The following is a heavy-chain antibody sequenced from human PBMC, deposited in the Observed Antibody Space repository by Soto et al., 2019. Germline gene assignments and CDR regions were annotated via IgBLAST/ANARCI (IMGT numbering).Heavy chain of an antibody. CDR3: ARHSTAMVTDWFDP. J-gene: IGHJ5*02. CDR1: GGSISSSSYY. CDR2: IYYSGST. V-gene: IGHV4-39*01. Sequence: ETLSLTCTVSGGSISSSSYYWGWIRQPPGKGLEWIGSIYYSGSTYYNPSLKSRVAISVDTSKNQFSLKLSSVTAADTAVYYCARHSTAMVTDWFDPWGQGTLVTVSS. D-gene: IGHD5-18*01.